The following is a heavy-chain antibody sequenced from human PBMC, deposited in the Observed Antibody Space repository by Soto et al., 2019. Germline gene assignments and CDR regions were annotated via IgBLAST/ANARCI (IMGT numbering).Heavy chain of an antibody. CDR3: AREGLQNGMDV. CDR2: ISYDGSNK. J-gene: IGHJ6*02. D-gene: IGHD4-4*01. V-gene: IGHV3-30-3*01. Sequence: QVQLAESGGGVVQPGRSLRLSCAASGFTFSSYAMHWVRQAPGKGLEWVAVISYDGSNKYYADSMKGRFTISRDNSKNTLYLQMHSLRAEDTAVYYCAREGLQNGMDVWGQGTTVTVSS. CDR1: GFTFSSYA.